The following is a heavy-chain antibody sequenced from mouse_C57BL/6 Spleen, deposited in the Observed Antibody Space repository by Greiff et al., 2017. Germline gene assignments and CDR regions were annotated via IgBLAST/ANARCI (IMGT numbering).Heavy chain of an antibody. V-gene: IGHV5-17*01. CDR3: ARCGYTWFAY. D-gene: IGHD2-2*01. J-gene: IGHJ3*01. CDR1: GFTFSDYG. CDR2: ISSGSSTI. Sequence: EVMLVESGGGLVKPGGSLKLSCAASGFTFSDYGMHWVRQAPEKGLEWVAYISSGSSTIYYADTVKGRFTISRDNAKNTLFLQMTSLRSEDTAMYDCARCGYTWFAYWGQGTLVTVSA.